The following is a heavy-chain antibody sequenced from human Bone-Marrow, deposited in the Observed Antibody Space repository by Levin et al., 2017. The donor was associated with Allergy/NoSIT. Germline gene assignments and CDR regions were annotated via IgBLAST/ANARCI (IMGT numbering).Heavy chain of an antibody. Sequence: ESLKISCTVSGGSISSRSYYWGWIRQPPGKGLEWIGSIYYSGSTYYNPSLKSRVTISVDTSKNQFSLKLSSVTAADTAVYYCARHLGGYSYGYEYGFDYWGQGTLVTVSS. J-gene: IGHJ4*02. CDR3: ARHLGGYSYGYEYGFDY. V-gene: IGHV4-39*01. CDR2: IYYSGST. D-gene: IGHD5-18*01. CDR1: GGSISSRSYY.